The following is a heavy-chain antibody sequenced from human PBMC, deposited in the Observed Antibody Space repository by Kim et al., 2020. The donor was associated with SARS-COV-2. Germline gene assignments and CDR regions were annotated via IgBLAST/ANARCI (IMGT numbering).Heavy chain of an antibody. CDR2: IYSGGST. J-gene: IGHJ4*02. Sequence: GGSLRLSCAASGFTVSSNYMSWVRQAPGKGLEWVSVIYSGGSTYYADSVKGRFTISRDNSKNTLYLQMNSLRAEDTAVYYCARDYYDSSGPRGYWGQGTLVTVCS. CDR3: ARDYYDSSGPRGY. V-gene: IGHV3-66*01. D-gene: IGHD3-22*01. CDR1: GFTVSSNY.